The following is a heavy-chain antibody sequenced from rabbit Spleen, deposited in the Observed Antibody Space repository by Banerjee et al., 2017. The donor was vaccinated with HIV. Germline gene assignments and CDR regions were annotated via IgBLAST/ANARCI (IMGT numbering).Heavy chain of an antibody. V-gene: IGHV1S7*01. D-gene: IGHD6-1*01. CDR3: VREAGYGGYGDANL. CDR1: GFDFSTYS. Sequence: QQLEESGGGLVKPGASLTLTCKASGFDFSTYSMSWVRQAPGKGLEWIGYIVPIFGVTYYANWVNGRFTISSHDAQNTLYLQLNSLTAADTATYFCVREAGYGGYGDANLWGPGTLVTVS. J-gene: IGHJ4*01. CDR2: IVPIFGVT.